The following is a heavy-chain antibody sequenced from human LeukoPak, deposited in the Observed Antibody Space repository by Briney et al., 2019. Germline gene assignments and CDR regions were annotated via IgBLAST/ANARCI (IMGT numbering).Heavy chain of an antibody. CDR2: IYYSGST. CDR3: ASYPYSNPYYFDY. J-gene: IGHJ4*02. CDR1: GGSISSSY. D-gene: IGHD4-11*01. V-gene: IGHV4-59*08. Sequence: SETLSLTCTVSGGSISSSYWSWIRQPPGKGLEWIGYIYYSGSTYYNPSLKSRVTISVDTSKNQFSLKLSSVTAADTAVYYCASYPYSNPYYFDYWGQGTLVTVSS.